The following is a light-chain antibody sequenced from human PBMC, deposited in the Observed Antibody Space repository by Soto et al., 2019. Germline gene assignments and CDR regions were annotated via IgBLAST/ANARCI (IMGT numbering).Light chain of an antibody. Sequence: QSVLTQPASVSGTPGQSITISCTGTSRDIGGYNFVSWYQQHPGKAPKLMIYGVSNRPSGVSDRFSGSKSGNTASLTISGLQAEDEADYYCSSYTRSRAYVFGIGTKVTV. CDR1: SRDIGGYNF. J-gene: IGLJ1*01. CDR2: GVS. V-gene: IGLV2-14*01. CDR3: SSYTRSRAYV.